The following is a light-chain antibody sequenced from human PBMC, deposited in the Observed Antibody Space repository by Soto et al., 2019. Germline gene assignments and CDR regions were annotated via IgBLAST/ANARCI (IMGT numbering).Light chain of an antibody. CDR2: ATF. V-gene: IGKV1-39*01. J-gene: IGKJ3*01. CDR3: QQTYDTLFS. Sequence: DIPLTQSPSSLSASVGDSVTITCRASQTISRYLNWYQQRPGKAPSLLIYATFNLQTGVPSRFSGSGSGTDFTLSITGLQPEDFATYYCQQTYDTLFSFGPGTTLDLK. CDR1: QTISRY.